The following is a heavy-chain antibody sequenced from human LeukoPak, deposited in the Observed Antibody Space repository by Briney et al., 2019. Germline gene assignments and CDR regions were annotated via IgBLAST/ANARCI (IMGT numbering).Heavy chain of an antibody. CDR2: INHSGST. J-gene: IGHJ4*02. CDR1: GGSFSGYY. Sequence: SETLSLTCAVYGGSFSGYYWSWIRQPPGKGLEWIREINHSGSTNYNPSLKSRVTISVDTSKNQFSLKLSSVTAADTAVYYCASVHCGGDCGDYWGQGTLVTVSS. V-gene: IGHV4-34*01. D-gene: IGHD2-21*02. CDR3: ASVHCGGDCGDY.